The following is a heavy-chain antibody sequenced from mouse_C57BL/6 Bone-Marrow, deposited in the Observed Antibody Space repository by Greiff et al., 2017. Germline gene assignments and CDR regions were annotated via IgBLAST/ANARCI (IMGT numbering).Heavy chain of an antibody. J-gene: IGHJ2*01. D-gene: IGHD2-4*01. V-gene: IGHV3-8*01. CDR2: ISYSGST. CDR1: GYSITSDY. CDR3: ARMGYYEAFFDY. Sequence: EVMLVESGPGLAKPSPSLSLSCSVTGYSITSDYWNWIRKFPGHNLEYMGYISYSGSTYYNPSLNSRISITRDTSKNQYYLQWNSVTTEDTATYYCARMGYYEAFFDYWGQGTTLTVSS.